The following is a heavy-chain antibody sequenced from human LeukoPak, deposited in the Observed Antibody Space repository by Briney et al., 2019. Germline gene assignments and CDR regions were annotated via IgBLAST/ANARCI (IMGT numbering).Heavy chain of an antibody. D-gene: IGHD6-13*01. V-gene: IGHV3-23*01. CDR3: AKAIAAPVWYFDL. CDR1: RFTFSSYA. CDR2: ISGRGDST. J-gene: IGHJ2*01. Sequence: GGSLRLSCAASRFTFSSYAMSWVRQAPGKGLHWVSTISGRGDSTYYADSVEGRFTISRDNSRNTLYLQMNTLRAEDTAVYYCAKAIAAPVWYFDLWGRGTLVTVSS.